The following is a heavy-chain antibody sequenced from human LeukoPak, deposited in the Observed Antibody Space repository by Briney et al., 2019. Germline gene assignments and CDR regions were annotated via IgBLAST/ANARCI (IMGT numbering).Heavy chain of an antibody. CDR2: VYPGDSDT. V-gene: IGHV5-51*01. CDR3: VRHRNWNYDY. Sequence: GESLKISCKGSGYSFNTYWIAWVRQMPGKGLEVMGIVYPGDSDTRYSPSFQGQVTILVDKSISTAYLQWSSPKASDTAMYYCVRHRNWNYDYWGQGTLVTVSS. D-gene: IGHD1-1*01. CDR1: GYSFNTYW. J-gene: IGHJ4*02.